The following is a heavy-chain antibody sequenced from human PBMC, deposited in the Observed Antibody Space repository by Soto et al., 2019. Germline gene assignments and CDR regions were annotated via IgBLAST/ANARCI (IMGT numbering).Heavy chain of an antibody. CDR1: GYSFTSYW. CDR3: ARSPTPPYRTVTNGTGDYYYYGMDV. J-gene: IGHJ6*02. V-gene: IGHV5-51*01. CDR2: IYPGDSDT. D-gene: IGHD4-4*01. Sequence: GESLKISCKGSGYSFTSYWIGWVRQMPGKGLEWMGIIYPGDSDTRYSPSFQGQVTISADKSISTAYLQWSSLKASDTAMYYCARSPTPPYRTVTNGTGDYYYYGMDVWGQGTTVTVSS.